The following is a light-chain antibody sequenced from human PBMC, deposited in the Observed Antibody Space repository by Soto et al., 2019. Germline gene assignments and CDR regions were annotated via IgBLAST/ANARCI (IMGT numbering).Light chain of an antibody. V-gene: IGKV3-15*01. CDR1: QSVSTN. CDR3: QHYDERPPYLS. Sequence: EIVMTQSPATLSVSPGERATLSCRASQSVSTNLAWYQQKPGQAPRLLIYAASVRATGIPARFSGSGSGTEFNLTISSLQAEDFAVYYCQHYDERPPYLSFGGGTKVEIK. CDR2: AAS. J-gene: IGKJ4*02.